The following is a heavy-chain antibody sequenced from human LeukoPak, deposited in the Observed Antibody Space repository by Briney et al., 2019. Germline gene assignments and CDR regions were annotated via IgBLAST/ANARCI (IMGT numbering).Heavy chain of an antibody. D-gene: IGHD1-26*01. CDR2: IYYSGST. V-gene: IGHV4-61*08. Sequence: PSQTLSLTCTVSGGSISSGGYYWSWIRQHPGKGLEWIGYIYYSGSTNYNPSLKSRVTISVDTSKNQFSLKLSSVTAADTAVYYCARDRDSAYGMDVWGQGTTVTVSS. CDR1: GGSISSGGYY. CDR3: ARDRDSAYGMDV. J-gene: IGHJ6*02.